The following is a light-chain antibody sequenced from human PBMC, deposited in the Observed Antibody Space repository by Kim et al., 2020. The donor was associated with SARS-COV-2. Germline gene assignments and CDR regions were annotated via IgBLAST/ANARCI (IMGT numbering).Light chain of an antibody. CDR1: KLVDKY. CDR3: QAWDSSTVV. Sequence: SYELTQPPSVSVSPGQTASITCSGDKLVDKYACWYQQKPGQSPVLVIYQDSKRPSGIPERFSGPNSGNTATRTISGTQAMDEADYYCQAWDSSTVVFGGG. V-gene: IGLV3-1*01. CDR2: QDS. J-gene: IGLJ2*01.